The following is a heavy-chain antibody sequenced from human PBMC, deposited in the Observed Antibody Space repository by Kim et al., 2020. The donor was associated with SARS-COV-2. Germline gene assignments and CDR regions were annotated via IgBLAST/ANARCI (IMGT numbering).Heavy chain of an antibody. V-gene: IGHV3-23*01. CDR2: ISGSGGST. J-gene: IGHJ6*02. Sequence: GGSLRLSCAASGFTFSSYAMSWVRQAPGKGLEWVSAISGSGGSTYYADSVKGRFTISRDNSKNTLYLQMNSLRAEDTAVYYCAKGRLMITFGGVIASRDVWGQGTTVTVSS. CDR1: GFTFSSYA. CDR3: AKGRLMITFGGVIASRDV. D-gene: IGHD3-16*02.